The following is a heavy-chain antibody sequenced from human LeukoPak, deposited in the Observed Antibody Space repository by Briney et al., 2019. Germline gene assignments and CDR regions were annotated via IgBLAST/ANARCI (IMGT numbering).Heavy chain of an antibody. D-gene: IGHD3-3*02. V-gene: IGHV3-48*01. CDR1: GFTFSSYR. CDR2: ISSSSSTI. Sequence: GGSLRLSCAASGFTFSSYRMNWVRQAPGKGLEWVSYISSSSSTIYYADSVKGRFTISRDNAKNSLYLQMNSLRAEDTAVYYCASIFGVVIGDYYYGMDVWGQGTTVTVSS. CDR3: ASIFGVVIGDYYYGMDV. J-gene: IGHJ6*02.